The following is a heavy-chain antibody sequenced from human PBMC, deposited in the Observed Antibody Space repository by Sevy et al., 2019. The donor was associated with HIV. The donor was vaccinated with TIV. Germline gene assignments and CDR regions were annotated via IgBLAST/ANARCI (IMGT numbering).Heavy chain of an antibody. V-gene: IGHV3-30*02. CDR3: AKEGCSGGSCYSNSGYYFDY. CDR2: IRYDGSNK. J-gene: IGHJ4*02. D-gene: IGHD2-15*01. CDR1: GFTFSSYG. Sequence: GGSLRLSCAASGFTFSSYGMHWVRQAPGKGLEWVAFIRYDGSNKYYADSVKGRFTISRDNSKNTLYLQMNSLRAEDTAVYYCAKEGCSGGSCYSNSGYYFDYWGQGTRVTVSS.